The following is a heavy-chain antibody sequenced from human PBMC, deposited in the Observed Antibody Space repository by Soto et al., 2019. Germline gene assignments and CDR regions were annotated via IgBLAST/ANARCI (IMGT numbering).Heavy chain of an antibody. CDR1: XGTFSSYA. D-gene: IGHD6-13*01. J-gene: IGHJ6*02. CDR2: IIPIFGTA. V-gene: IGHV1-69*13. Sequence: VKVSCKASXGTFSSYAVSGGRQAPGQGLEWMGGIIPIFGTANYAQKFQGRVTITADESTSTAYMELSSLRSEDTAVYYCARARGYSSSWYASPYYYYGMDVWGQGTTVTSP. CDR3: ARARGYSSSWYASPYYYYGMDV.